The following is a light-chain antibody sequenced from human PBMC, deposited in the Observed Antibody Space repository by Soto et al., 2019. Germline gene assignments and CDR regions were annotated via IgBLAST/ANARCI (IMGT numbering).Light chain of an antibody. Sequence: EIVLTQSPGTLSLSPGERATLSCRASQSFSSNYLAWYQQKPGQAPRILIYGATTRATGIPDRFRGSESGTDFNLTISRLEPEDSEVYYCQQYSSVWTFGQGTKVEIK. V-gene: IGKV3-20*01. CDR3: QQYSSVWT. J-gene: IGKJ1*01. CDR2: GAT. CDR1: QSFSSNY.